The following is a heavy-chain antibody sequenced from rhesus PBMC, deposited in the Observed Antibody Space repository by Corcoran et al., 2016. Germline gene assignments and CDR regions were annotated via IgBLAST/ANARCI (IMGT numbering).Heavy chain of an antibody. CDR3: ARAALQFLDWLAYGLDS. CDR2: ISYYGSKK. Sequence: EVQLVESGGGLVQPGGSLRLSCAASGFTFSSYVMHWVRQAPGKGLEWVAFISYYGSKKYYAYSVTDRFTISIDNSKNMLYLQMNNLKLEDTAVYYCARAALQFLDWLAYGLDSWGQGVVVTVSS. J-gene: IGHJ6*01. CDR1: GFTFSSYV. V-gene: IGHV3-54*02. D-gene: IGHD3-3*01.